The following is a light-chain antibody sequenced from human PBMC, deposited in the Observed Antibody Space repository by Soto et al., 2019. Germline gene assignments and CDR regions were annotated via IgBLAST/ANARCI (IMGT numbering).Light chain of an antibody. CDR2: DAS. V-gene: IGKV3-11*01. Sequence: EIVLTQSPATLSLSPGERATLSCRASQSVSSYLAWYQQKPGQAPRLLIYDASNRATGIPARFSGSGSGTGFTLTISSLEPEDFAVYYCQQRSKWPPIFTFGPGTKVDIK. J-gene: IGKJ3*01. CDR3: QQRSKWPPIFT. CDR1: QSVSSY.